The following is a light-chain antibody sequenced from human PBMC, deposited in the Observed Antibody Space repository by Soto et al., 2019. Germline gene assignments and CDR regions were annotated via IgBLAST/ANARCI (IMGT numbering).Light chain of an antibody. CDR1: QNIRTW. V-gene: IGKV1-5*03. J-gene: IGKJ4*01. CDR2: SAS. CDR3: QEYNGNSGLT. Sequence: DIQMTQSPSTLSASVGDRVTITCRASQNIRTWLAWYQQKPGKAPELLIYSASGLESGVPSRFSGSGFGTDFTLTISSLQPDDFATYYCQEYNGNSGLTFGGGTKVEIK.